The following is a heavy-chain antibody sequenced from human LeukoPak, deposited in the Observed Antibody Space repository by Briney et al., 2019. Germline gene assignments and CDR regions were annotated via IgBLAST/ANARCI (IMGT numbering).Heavy chain of an antibody. CDR3: AKRKGGRLLGYFDY. J-gene: IGHJ4*02. CDR2: ISGSGGST. D-gene: IGHD1-26*01. Sequence: GGSLRLSCAASGFTFSSYGMHWVRQAPGKGLEWVSAISGSGGSTYYADSVKGRFTISRDNSKNTLYLQMNSLRAEDTAVYYCAKRKGGRLLGYFDYWGQGTLVTVSS. V-gene: IGHV3-23*01. CDR1: GFTFSSYG.